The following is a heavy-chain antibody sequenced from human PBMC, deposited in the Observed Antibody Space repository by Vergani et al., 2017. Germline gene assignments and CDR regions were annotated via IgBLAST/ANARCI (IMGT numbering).Heavy chain of an antibody. Sequence: QVQLQESGPGLVKPSETLSLTCTVSGGSISSYYWSWIRQPPGKGLEWIGYIYYSGSTNYNPALKSRVTISVDTAKNQFSLKLSSVTAADTAVYYCARGMGYYDSSGYYELDYWGQGTLVTVSS. D-gene: IGHD3-22*01. CDR2: IYYSGST. CDR3: ARGMGYYDSSGYYELDY. J-gene: IGHJ4*02. V-gene: IGHV4-59*01. CDR1: GGSISSYY.